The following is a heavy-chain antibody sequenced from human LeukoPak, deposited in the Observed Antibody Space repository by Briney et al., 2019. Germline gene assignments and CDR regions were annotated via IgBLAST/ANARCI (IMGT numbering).Heavy chain of an antibody. CDR2: ISHDENTK. Sequence: GGSLRLSCAASGFTFSTYAMSWVRQPPGKGLECVAVISHDENTKYYADSVKGRFTISRDNSKNTLYLQMNSLRVEDTAVYYCAKDRFATTGTFFDHWGQGTLVTVSS. V-gene: IGHV3-30*18. D-gene: IGHD1-1*01. J-gene: IGHJ4*02. CDR3: AKDRFATTGTFFDH. CDR1: GFTFSTYA.